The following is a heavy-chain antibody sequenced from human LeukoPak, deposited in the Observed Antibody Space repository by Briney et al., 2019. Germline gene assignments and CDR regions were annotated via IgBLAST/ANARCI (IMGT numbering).Heavy chain of an antibody. Sequence: GGSLRLSCAGSGFTFSAYWMSWVRQAPGKGLEWVATIREDGSEKYYVDSVKGRFTISRDNAKNSLYLQMYSLRAEDTAVYYCTRTGYRSNWYVPNWGQGTLVTVSS. CDR3: TRTGYRSNWYVPN. J-gene: IGHJ4*02. V-gene: IGHV3-7*01. CDR1: GFTFSAYW. CDR2: IREDGSEK. D-gene: IGHD6-13*01.